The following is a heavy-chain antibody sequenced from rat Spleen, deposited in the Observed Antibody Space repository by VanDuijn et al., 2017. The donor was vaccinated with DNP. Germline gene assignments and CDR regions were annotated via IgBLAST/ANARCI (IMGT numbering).Heavy chain of an antibody. D-gene: IGHD1-2*01. CDR2: MISDGSHT. CDR3: TTHGSIATISTGAMDV. CDR1: GFTFSDYA. J-gene: IGHJ4*01. V-gene: IGHV5S10*01. Sequence: EVQLVESGGGLVQPGRSLKLSCAASGFTFSDYAMAWVRQSPEKGLEWVATMISDGSHTYYRDSVKGRFTISSDNAKSTLYLQMDSLRSEDTATYYCTTHGSIATISTGAMDVWGQGTSVTVSS.